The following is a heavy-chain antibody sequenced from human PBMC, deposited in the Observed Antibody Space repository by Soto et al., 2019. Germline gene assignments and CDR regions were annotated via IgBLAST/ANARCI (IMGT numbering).Heavy chain of an antibody. V-gene: IGHV1-69*01. J-gene: IGHJ4*02. CDR1: GSTFSSCA. D-gene: IGHD4-17*01. CDR3: ARPDYGGNSFFDY. CDR2: IIPILGTA. Sequence: QVQLVQSGAEVKKPGSSVKVSCKASGSTFSSCAISWVRQAPGQGLEWMGGIIPILGTANYAQKFQGRVTITADESTSTAYMELSSLRSEETAVYYCARPDYGGNSFFDYWGQGTLVTVSS.